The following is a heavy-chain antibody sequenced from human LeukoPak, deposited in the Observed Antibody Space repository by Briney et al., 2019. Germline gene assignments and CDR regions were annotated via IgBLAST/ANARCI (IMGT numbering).Heavy chain of an antibody. CDR1: GGSFSGYY. CDR3: ARRAYYYDSSGYYRAPGYYFDY. Sequence: PSETLSLTCAVYGGSFSGYYWSWIRQPPGKGLEWIGEINHSGSTNYNPSLKSRVTISVDTSKNQFSLKLSSVTAADTAVYYCARRAYYYDSSGYYRAPGYYFDYWGQGTLVTVSS. J-gene: IGHJ4*02. V-gene: IGHV4-34*01. D-gene: IGHD3-22*01. CDR2: INHSGST.